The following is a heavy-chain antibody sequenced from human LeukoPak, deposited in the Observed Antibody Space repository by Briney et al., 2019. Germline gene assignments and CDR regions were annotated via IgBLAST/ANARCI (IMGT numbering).Heavy chain of an antibody. D-gene: IGHD3-10*01. J-gene: IGHJ6*02. CDR2: MNPNSGNT. V-gene: IGHV1-8*01. CDR3: ARGEFGKGFYGMDV. CDR1: GYTFTSYD. Sequence: ASVKVSCKASGYTFTSYDINWVRQATGQGLEWMGWMNPNSGNTGYAQKFQGRVTMTRNTSISTACMELSSLRSEDTAVYYCARGEFGKGFYGMDVWGQGTTVTVYS.